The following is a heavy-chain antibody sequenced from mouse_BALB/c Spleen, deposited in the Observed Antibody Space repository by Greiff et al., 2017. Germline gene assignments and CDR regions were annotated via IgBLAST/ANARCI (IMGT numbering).Heavy chain of an antibody. CDR2: ISSGSSTI. CDR1: GFTFSSFG. Sequence: EVQLVESGGGLVQPGGSRKLSCAASGFTFSSFGMHWVRQAPEKGLEWVAYISSGSSTIYYADTVKGRFTISRDNPKNTLFLQMTSLRSEDTAMYYCAPSNWDTWFAYWGQGTLVTVSA. V-gene: IGHV5-17*02. CDR3: APSNWDTWFAY. D-gene: IGHD4-1*01. J-gene: IGHJ3*01.